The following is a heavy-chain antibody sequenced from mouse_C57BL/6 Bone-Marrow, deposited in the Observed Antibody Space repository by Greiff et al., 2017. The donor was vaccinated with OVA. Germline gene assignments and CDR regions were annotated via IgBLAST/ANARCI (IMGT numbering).Heavy chain of an antibody. J-gene: IGHJ4*01. CDR1: GYTFTSYW. CDR2: IHPSDSDT. CDR3: AVAGKKYYAMDY. V-gene: IGHV1-74*01. D-gene: IGHD4-1*01. Sequence: VQLQQPGAELVKPGASVKVSCKASGYTFTSYWMHWVKQSPGQGLEWIGRIHPSDSDTNYNQKFKGKATLTVDKSSSTAYMHLSSLTSEDSAVYYCAVAGKKYYAMDYWGQGTAFTVSS.